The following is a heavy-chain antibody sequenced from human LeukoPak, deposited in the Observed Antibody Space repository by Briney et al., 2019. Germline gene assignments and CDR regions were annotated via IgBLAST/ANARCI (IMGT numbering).Heavy chain of an antibody. J-gene: IGHJ6*02. D-gene: IGHD7-27*01. CDR3: ARDLGIVYYYGMDV. Sequence: PGGPLRLSCAPSEFTFNNYTLNWVRQVPGKGLEWVSSINNSSRYISYADSVNGRFTISRDNAKNSLYLQMNSLRAEDTAVYYCARDLGIVYYYGMDVWGQGTTVIVSS. CDR1: EFTFNNYT. V-gene: IGHV3-21*01. CDR2: INNSSRYI.